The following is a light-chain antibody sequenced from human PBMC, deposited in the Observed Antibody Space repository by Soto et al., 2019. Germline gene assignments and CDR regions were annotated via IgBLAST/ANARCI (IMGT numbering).Light chain of an antibody. V-gene: IGKV1-5*01. J-gene: IGKJ1*01. CDR2: DAS. CDR1: QRVDRW. CDR3: QQHKHYTYT. Sequence: IQMTQSPATLSASVGYRVTITCRASQRVDRWVAWYQQKPGKAPKLLISDASTLESGVPSRFSGSGSATEFTLPIASLQPDDFATYYCQQHKHYTYTFGQGAKVDIK.